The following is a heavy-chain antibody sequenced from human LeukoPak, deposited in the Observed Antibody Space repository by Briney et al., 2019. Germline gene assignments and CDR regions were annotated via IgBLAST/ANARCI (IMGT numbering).Heavy chain of an antibody. V-gene: IGHV1-2*02. J-gene: IGHJ5*02. CDR1: GYTFTGYY. CDR3: ARVVSIVVPAARDYGDYPGRNWFDP. CDR2: INPNSGGT. D-gene: IGHD4-17*01. Sequence: ASVKVSCKASGYTFTGYYMHWVRQAPGQGLEWMGWINPNSGGTNYAQKFQGGVTMTRDTSISTAYMELSRLRSDDTAVYYCARVVSIVVPAARDYGDYPGRNWFDPWGQGTLVTVSS.